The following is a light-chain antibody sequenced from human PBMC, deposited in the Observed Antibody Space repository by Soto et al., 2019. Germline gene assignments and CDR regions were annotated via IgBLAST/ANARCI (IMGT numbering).Light chain of an antibody. CDR3: QQHNNWPPVT. CDR2: GAS. CDR1: QSVSSN. Sequence: EIVMTQSPATLSVSPGERATLSCRASQSVSSNLAWYQQKPGQAPRLLIYGASTRATGIPARFSGSGSGTEFTLTISSLQSEDFAVYYCQQHNNWPPVTFGQETKLEIK. J-gene: IGKJ2*01. V-gene: IGKV3-15*01.